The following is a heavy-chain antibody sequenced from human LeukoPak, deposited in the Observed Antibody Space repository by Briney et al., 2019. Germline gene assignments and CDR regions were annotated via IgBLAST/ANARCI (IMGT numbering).Heavy chain of an antibody. D-gene: IGHD1-26*01. Sequence: GGSLRLSCSASGFSLSDYGMSWVRQAPGKGLEWVSYITMNSVRFYADSVKGRFTISRVNDKNSVYLQMNSLRAEDTAVYYCAKEWEYYFDYWGQGTLVTVSS. CDR1: GFSLSDYG. J-gene: IGHJ4*02. CDR2: ITMNSVR. CDR3: AKEWEYYFDY. V-gene: IGHV3-48*01.